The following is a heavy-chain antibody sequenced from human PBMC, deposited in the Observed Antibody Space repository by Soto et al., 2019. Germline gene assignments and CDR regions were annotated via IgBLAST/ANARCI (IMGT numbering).Heavy chain of an antibody. J-gene: IGHJ5*02. CDR1: GFSHSTSGVA. D-gene: IGHD1-26*01. Sequence: QITLKESGPTLVKPTQTLTLTCTLSGFSHSTSGVAVGWIRQPPGQALEWLGHIYWNDDKYYSTSLKSRLSLSKDTSKNQVVLTMTNVDPLDTGTYYCARLLSAALFSYDLWGQGTLVTVSS. CDR2: IYWNDDK. V-gene: IGHV2-5*01. CDR3: ARLLSAALFSYDL.